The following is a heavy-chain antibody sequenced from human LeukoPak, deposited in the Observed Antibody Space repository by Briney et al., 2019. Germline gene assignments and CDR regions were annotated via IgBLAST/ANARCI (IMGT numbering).Heavy chain of an antibody. CDR2: IYTSGST. CDR3: AREPGYCSSTSCYDYYYYYMDV. D-gene: IGHD2-2*01. Sequence: PSQTLSLTCTVSGGSISSGSYYWSWIRQPAGKGLEWIGRIYTSGSTNYNPSLKSRVTISVDTSKNQFSLKLSSVTAADTAVYYCAREPGYCSSTSCYDYYYYYMDVWGKGTTVTVSS. V-gene: IGHV4-61*02. CDR1: GGSISSGSYY. J-gene: IGHJ6*03.